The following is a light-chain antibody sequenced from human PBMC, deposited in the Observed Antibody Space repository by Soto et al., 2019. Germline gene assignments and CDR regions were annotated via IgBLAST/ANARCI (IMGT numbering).Light chain of an antibody. Sequence: DIQMTQSPSTLSASVVDRVTITFWASQNISTWLAWFQQKPGKAPNLLIYDASSLQSGVPSRFSGSGSGTQFTLTISSLQPDDFATYFCQQYNSYSITFGQGTRLEIK. CDR2: DAS. CDR3: QQYNSYSIT. CDR1: QNISTW. J-gene: IGKJ5*01. V-gene: IGKV1-5*01.